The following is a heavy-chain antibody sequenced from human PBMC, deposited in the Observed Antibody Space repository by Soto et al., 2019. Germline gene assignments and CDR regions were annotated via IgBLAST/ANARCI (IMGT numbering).Heavy chain of an antibody. CDR3: ARLWGWRFDY. Sequence: SETLSLTCTVSGGSITNYYWSWIRQPPGKGLEWIGYIYYSGSTKYNPSLNSRVTISVDTSKNQFSLKLSSVTATDTAVYYCARLWGWRFDYWGQGTLVTVSS. CDR2: IYYSGST. CDR1: GGSITNYY. V-gene: IGHV4-59*08. J-gene: IGHJ4*02. D-gene: IGHD2-21*01.